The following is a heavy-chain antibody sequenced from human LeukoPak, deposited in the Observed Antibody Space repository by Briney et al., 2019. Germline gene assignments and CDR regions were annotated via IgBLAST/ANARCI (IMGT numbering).Heavy chain of an antibody. J-gene: IGHJ4*02. Sequence: GGSLRLSCAASGFTFSSYSMNWVRQAPGKGLEWVSSISSSSSYIYYADSVKGRFTISRDNAKNSLYLQMNSLRAEDTAVYYCARGPPGGWLQYRVPYYFDYWGQGTLVTVSS. CDR3: ARGPPGGWLQYRVPYYFDY. CDR1: GFTFSSYS. D-gene: IGHD5-24*01. CDR2: ISSSSSYI. V-gene: IGHV3-21*01.